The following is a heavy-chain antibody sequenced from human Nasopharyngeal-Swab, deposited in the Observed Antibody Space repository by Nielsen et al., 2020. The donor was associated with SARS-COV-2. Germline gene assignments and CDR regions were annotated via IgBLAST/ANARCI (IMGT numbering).Heavy chain of an antibody. J-gene: IGHJ4*02. Sequence: GTLCLTCTVSGGAISSYDWSWIRQPPGKGLEWIGYIYYSGSTNYNPSLKSRVTISVDTSKNQFSLKLSSVTAADTAVYYCARSGSYYLFDYWGQGTLVTVSS. D-gene: IGHD1-26*01. CDR2: IYYSGST. CDR3: ARSGSYYLFDY. CDR1: GGAISSYD. V-gene: IGHV4-59*01.